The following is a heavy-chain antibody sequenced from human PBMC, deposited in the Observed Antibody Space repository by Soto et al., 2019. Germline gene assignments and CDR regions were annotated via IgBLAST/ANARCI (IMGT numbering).Heavy chain of an antibody. CDR3: ARADGGCQRDFCYYYYGMDV. J-gene: IGHJ6*02. CDR1: GGTFSSYA. CDR2: IIPIFGTA. V-gene: IGHV1-69*13. D-gene: IGHD6-19*01. Sequence: GASVKVSCKASGGTFSSYAISWVRQAPGQGLEWMGGIIPIFGTANYAQKFQGRVTITADESTSTAYMELSSLGSEDTAVYYCARADGGCQRDFCYYYYGMDVWGQGTTVTVSS.